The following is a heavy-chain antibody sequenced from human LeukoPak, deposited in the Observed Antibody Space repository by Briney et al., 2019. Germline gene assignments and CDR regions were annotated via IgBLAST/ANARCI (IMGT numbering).Heavy chain of an antibody. CDR2: IYPGDSDT. CDR3: ARPPYYYDSSGYPDAFDI. V-gene: IGHV5-51*01. CDR1: GSSFTSYW. D-gene: IGHD3-22*01. Sequence: GESLKISCEGSGSSFTSYWIGWVRQMPGKGLEWMGIIYPGDSDTRYSPSFQGQVTISADKSISTAYLQWGSLKASDTAMYYCARPPYYYDSSGYPDAFDIWAKGQWSPSLQ. J-gene: IGHJ3*02.